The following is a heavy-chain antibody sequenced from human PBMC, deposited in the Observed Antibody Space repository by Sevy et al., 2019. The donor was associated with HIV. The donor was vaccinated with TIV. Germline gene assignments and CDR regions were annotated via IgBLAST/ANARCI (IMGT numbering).Heavy chain of an antibody. J-gene: IGHJ4*02. D-gene: IGHD1-26*01. CDR2: ISNSGTNT. V-gene: IGHV3-23*01. CDR1: GFTFSNYA. CDR3: ATYVGPIMFDY. Sequence: GGSLRLSCPVSGFTFSNYAMSWVRQAPGRGLEWVSTISNSGTNTHYADSVKGRFTISRDNSKNTLYLEMNSLRAEDTAIYYCATYVGPIMFDYWGQGTLVTVSS.